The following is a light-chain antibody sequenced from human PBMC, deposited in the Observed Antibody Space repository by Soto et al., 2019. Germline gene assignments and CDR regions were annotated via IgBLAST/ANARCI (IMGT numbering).Light chain of an antibody. Sequence: DIDLTQSPGSLSLSVGDRVTLTCRASQNINAWLAWYQQRPGKAPKLLIYDASSLESGVPSRFSGSGSGTDFTLAIGRLEPEDFALYYCQHRSNWPLTFGGGTKVDI. CDR1: QNINAW. J-gene: IGKJ4*01. V-gene: IGKV1-5*01. CDR3: QHRSNWPLT. CDR2: DAS.